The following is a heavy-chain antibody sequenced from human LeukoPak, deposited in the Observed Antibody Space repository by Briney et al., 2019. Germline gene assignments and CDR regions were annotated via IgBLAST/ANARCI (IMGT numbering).Heavy chain of an antibody. CDR3: ARFPPRVRGYYYYMDV. CDR1: IDSFTNYY. CDR2: VNDSGGT. D-gene: IGHD3-10*01. V-gene: IGHV4-34*01. Sequence: SETLSLTCAVYIDSFTNYYWNWIRQTPGKGLEWIGEVNDSGGTNINPSLRSRVTISVDTSKNQFSLKLSSVTAADTAVYYCARFPPRVRGYYYYMDVWGKGTTVTISS. J-gene: IGHJ6*03.